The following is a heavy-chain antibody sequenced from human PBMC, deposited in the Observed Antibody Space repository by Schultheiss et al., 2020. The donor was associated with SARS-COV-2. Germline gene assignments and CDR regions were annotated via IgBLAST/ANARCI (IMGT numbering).Heavy chain of an antibody. V-gene: IGHV3-48*03. J-gene: IGHJ6*02. Sequence: GESLKIPCAASGFTFSSYAMHWVRQAPGKGLEWVSYISSGGSTIYYADFVKGRFTISRDNAKDSLYLQLNSLRAEDAAVDYCAGDNTYFGPMDVWGQGTTVTVSS. CDR2: ISSGGSTI. CDR1: GFTFSSYA. D-gene: IGHD2/OR15-2a*01. CDR3: AGDNTYFGPMDV.